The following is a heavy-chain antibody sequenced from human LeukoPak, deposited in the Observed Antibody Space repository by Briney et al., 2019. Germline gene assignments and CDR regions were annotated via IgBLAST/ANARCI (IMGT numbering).Heavy chain of an antibody. J-gene: IGHJ4*02. CDR3: ARDSSAHFDY. Sequence: SETLSLTCTVSGGSISSSSYYWGWIRQPPGKGLEWIGSIYYSGSTDYNPSLKSRVTISVDTSKNQFSLNLSSVTAADTAVYYCARDSSAHFDYWGQGTLVTVSS. CDR1: GGSISSSSYY. CDR2: IYYSGST. V-gene: IGHV4-39*07.